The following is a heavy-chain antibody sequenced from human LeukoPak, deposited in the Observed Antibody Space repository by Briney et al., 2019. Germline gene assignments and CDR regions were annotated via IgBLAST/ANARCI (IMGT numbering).Heavy chain of an antibody. CDR3: ASVGDGDFDY. D-gene: IGHD1-26*01. CDR1: GFTFSVYY. Sequence: GGSLRLSCAAYGFTFSVYYMNWIRQAPGKGLEWGSYISSSGSTIYYADSVKGRFTISRDNAKNSLYLQMNSLRAEDTAVYYCASVGDGDFDYWGQGTLVTVSS. J-gene: IGHJ4*02. V-gene: IGHV3-11*04. CDR2: ISSSGSTI.